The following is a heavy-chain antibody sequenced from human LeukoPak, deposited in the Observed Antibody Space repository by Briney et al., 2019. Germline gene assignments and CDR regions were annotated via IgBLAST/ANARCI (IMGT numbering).Heavy chain of an antibody. CDR3: AREGSSTSCYYY. D-gene: IGHD2-2*01. J-gene: IGHJ4*02. CDR1: VFSFCSYW. V-gene: IGHV3-74*01. CDR2: INSDGSST. Sequence: PGGSLRLSCAASVFSFCSYWMDGVRQAPGRGLVCVSRINSDGSSTSYAHSVKGGFTISRDNAKNTLYLQMNSRTAEDTAVYYCAREGSSTSCYYYWGQGTLVTVSP.